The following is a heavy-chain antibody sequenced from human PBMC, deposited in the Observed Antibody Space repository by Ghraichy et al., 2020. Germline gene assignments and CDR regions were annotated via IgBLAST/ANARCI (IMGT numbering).Heavy chain of an antibody. CDR2: ISCNSGSI. CDR1: GFTFDDYA. Sequence: GGSLRLSCAASGFTFDDYAMHWVRQAPGKGLEWVSGISCNSGSIGYADSVKGRFTISRDNAKNSLYVQMNSLRAEDTALYYCAKDRGGEVRGTLDYYVMGVWGQGTTVTVSS. J-gene: IGHJ6*02. D-gene: IGHD3-10*01. V-gene: IGHV3-9*01. CDR3: AKDRGGEVRGTLDYYVMGV.